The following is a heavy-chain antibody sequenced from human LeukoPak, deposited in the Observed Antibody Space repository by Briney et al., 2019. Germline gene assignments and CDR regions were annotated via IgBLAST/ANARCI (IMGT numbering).Heavy chain of an antibody. CDR2: IRYDGSDT. D-gene: IGHD6-6*01. V-gene: IGHV3-30*02. CDR3: AKEEYSISPALDY. J-gene: IGHJ4*02. CDR1: GFTVSSNY. Sequence: GGSLRLSCAASGFTVSSNYMSWVRQAPGKGLEWVAFIRYDGSDTYYADSVKGRFTISRDNSKNTLYLQLNSLRPEDTAVYYCAKEEYSISPALDYWGQGILVTVSS.